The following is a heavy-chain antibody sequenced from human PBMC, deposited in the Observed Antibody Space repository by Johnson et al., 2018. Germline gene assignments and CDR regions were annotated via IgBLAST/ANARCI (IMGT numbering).Heavy chain of an antibody. CDR1: GYTFTSYD. V-gene: IGHV1-8*01. Sequence: VQLVESGAEVKKPGASVKVSCKASGYTFTSYDINWVRQATGQGLEWMGWMNPNSGNTGYAQKFQGRVTMTRNTSISTAYIELSSLRSEDTAGYYCARMTGYSSSFYYYMDVWGKGTTVTVSS. CDR3: ARMTGYSSSFYYYMDV. CDR2: MNPNSGNT. D-gene: IGHD6-13*01. J-gene: IGHJ6*03.